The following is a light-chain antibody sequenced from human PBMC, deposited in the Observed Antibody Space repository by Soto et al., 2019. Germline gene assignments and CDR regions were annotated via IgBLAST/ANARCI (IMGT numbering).Light chain of an antibody. CDR1: QSISSY. CDR3: QQRTNWPPA. J-gene: IGKJ5*01. CDR2: DAS. V-gene: IGKV3-11*01. Sequence: IVLTQSPATLSLSPGERATVSCRASQSISSYLAWYQQTPGQAPRLLIYDASTRATGIPARFSGSGSGTDFTLTISSLEPEDFALYYCQQRTNWPPAFGQGTRLEIK.